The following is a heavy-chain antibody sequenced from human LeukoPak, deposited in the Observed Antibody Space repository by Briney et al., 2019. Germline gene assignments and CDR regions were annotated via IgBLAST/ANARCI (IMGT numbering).Heavy chain of an antibody. CDR1: GGSISSGDYY. D-gene: IGHD3-22*01. CDR3: ARGTYYYDSSGYYYWFDP. Sequence: PSQTLSLTCIVSGGSISSGDYYWSWIRQPPGKGLEWIGYIYYSGSTYYNPSLKSRVTISVDTSKNQFSLKLSSVTAADTAVYYCARGTYYYDSSGYYYWFDPWGQGTLVTVSS. CDR2: IYYSGST. V-gene: IGHV4-30-4*01. J-gene: IGHJ5*02.